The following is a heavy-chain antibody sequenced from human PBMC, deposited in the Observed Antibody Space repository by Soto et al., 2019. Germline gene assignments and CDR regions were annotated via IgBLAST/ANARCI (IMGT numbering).Heavy chain of an antibody. Sequence: ASVKVSCKASGYTFTSYAMHWVRQAPGQRLEWMGWINAGNGNTKYSQKFQGRVTITRDTSASTAYMELSSLRSEDTAVYYCARGSRVATILYGYWGQGTLVTVSS. D-gene: IGHD5-12*01. V-gene: IGHV1-3*01. J-gene: IGHJ4*02. CDR3: ARGSRVATILYGY. CDR2: INAGNGNT. CDR1: GYTFTSYA.